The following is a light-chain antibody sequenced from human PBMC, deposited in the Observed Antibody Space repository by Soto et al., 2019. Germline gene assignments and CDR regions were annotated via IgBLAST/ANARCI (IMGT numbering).Light chain of an antibody. CDR1: QSVDSRY. V-gene: IGKV3-20*01. CDR3: QQYGSSPIT. J-gene: IGKJ5*01. Sequence: EIVLTQSPGTLSLSPGERATLSCRASQSVDSRYLAWYQQKPGQAPRLLIYDASARATGIPDRFSGSGSGTDFTLTISRLEPEDFAVYYCQQYGSSPITFGQGTRLEIK. CDR2: DAS.